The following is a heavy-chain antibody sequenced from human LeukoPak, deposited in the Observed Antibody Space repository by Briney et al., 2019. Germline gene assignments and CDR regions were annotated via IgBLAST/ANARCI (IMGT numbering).Heavy chain of an antibody. CDR1: GYTFTCYY. Sequence: ASVKVSCKASGYTFTCYYMHWVRQAPGQGLEWMGRINPNSGGTNYAQKFQGRVTMTSDTSISTAYMELSRLRSDDTAVYYCARAMTTVTVNWFDPWGQGTLVTVFS. D-gene: IGHD4-17*01. J-gene: IGHJ5*02. CDR3: ARAMTTVTVNWFDP. V-gene: IGHV1-2*06. CDR2: INPNSGGT.